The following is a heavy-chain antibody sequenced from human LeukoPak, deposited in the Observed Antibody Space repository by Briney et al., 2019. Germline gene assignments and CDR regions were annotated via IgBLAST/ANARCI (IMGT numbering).Heavy chain of an antibody. D-gene: IGHD4/OR15-4a*01. V-gene: IGHV3-53*01. CDR2: IYSDNT. CDR3: ARRAGAYSHPYDY. J-gene: IGHJ4*02. CDR1: GFTLSSNS. Sequence: GRSLRLSCAVSGFTLSSNSMSWVRQAPGKGLEWVSFIYSDNTHYSDSVKGRFTISRDNSKNTLYLQMNSLRAEDTAVYYCARRAGAYSHPYDYWGQGTLVTVSS.